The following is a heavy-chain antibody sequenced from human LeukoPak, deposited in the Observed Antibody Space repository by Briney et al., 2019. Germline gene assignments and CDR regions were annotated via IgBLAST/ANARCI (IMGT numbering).Heavy chain of an antibody. CDR1: GYTLTELS. V-gene: IGHV1-24*01. D-gene: IGHD3-22*01. J-gene: IGHJ3*02. CDR2: FDPEDGET. CDR3: ATDLSPRITMIVVVPDAFDI. Sequence: GASVKVSCKVSGYTLTELSMHWVRQAPGKGLEWMGGFDPEDGETIYAQKFQGRVTMTEDTSTDTAYMELSSLRSEDTAVYYCATDLSPRITMIVVVPDAFDIWGQGTMVTVSS.